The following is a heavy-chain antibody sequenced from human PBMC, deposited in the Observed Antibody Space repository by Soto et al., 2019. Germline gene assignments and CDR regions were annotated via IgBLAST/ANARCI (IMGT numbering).Heavy chain of an antibody. V-gene: IGHV3-23*01. CDR1: GFPFSTSA. J-gene: IGHJ4*02. Sequence: EVQLLESGGGLVQPGGSLRLSCAASGFPFSTSAMNWVRQAPGKGLEWVSAISGSGGSTYYADSVKGRFTISRDNSKNTLYLQMNSLRAEDTAVYYCAKAIGGLPLFDYWGQGTLVTVSS. CDR3: AKAIGGLPLFDY. D-gene: IGHD3-16*01. CDR2: ISGSGGST.